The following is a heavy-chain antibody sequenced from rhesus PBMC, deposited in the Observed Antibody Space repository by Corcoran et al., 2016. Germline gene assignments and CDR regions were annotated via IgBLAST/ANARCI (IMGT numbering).Heavy chain of an antibody. J-gene: IGHJ4*01. D-gene: IGHD2-21*01. CDR2: IYESGGRT. CDR1: GGSISGGYD. V-gene: IGHV4-76*01. Sequence: QVQLQESGPGLVKPSETLSLTCAVSGGSISGGYDRSWFSQPPGKGLEWIGYIYESGGRTNYHPSRNTLVTISKDTSKNQFSLELSSVTAAATAVYYCARLSGSGCYFDYWGQGVLVTVSS. CDR3: ARLSGSGCYFDY.